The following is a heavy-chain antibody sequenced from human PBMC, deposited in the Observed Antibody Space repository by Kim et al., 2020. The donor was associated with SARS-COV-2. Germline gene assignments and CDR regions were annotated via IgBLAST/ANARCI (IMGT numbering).Heavy chain of an antibody. CDR3: ARQIGTSSGMDV. V-gene: IGHV5-51*07. Sequence: GESLKISCQGFGYLFTAYWIGWVHQVPGKGLESMGIIYPYDSDTRYSPSFQGQATISVDNSRSTAYLEWSSLEASDSGIYYCARQIGTSSGMDVWGQGTTVTVSS. CDR1: GYLFTAYW. J-gene: IGHJ6*02. CDR2: IYPYDSDT.